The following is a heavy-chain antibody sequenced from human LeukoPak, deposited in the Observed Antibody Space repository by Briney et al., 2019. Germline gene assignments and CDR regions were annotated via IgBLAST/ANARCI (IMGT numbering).Heavy chain of an antibody. CDR3: AKGRVMSYYGSGVDI. D-gene: IGHD3-10*01. CDR2: IGSSGGT. Sequence: GGSRRLSCAASRFTPSSNAMSWVRQAPRNWLEWDSGIGSSGGTYYADSVKGRFTISRDNSKNTLYLQMNSLRAEDTAVYYCAKGRVMSYYGSGVDIWGQGTMVTVSS. V-gene: IGHV3-23*01. CDR1: RFTPSSNA. J-gene: IGHJ3*02.